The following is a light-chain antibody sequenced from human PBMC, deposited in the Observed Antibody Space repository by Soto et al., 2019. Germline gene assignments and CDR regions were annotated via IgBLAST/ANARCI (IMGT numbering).Light chain of an antibody. V-gene: IGKV1-5*03. CDR3: QQYNSYPYT. CDR1: QSISNW. CDR2: KAS. J-gene: IGKJ2*01. Sequence: DIQMTQSSSTLSASVGDRVTITCRASQSISNWLAWYQQKPGKAPKLLLYKASTLQSGVPSRFSGSGSGTEFTLTISSLQPDDFATYYCQQYNSYPYTFGQGTKLEIK.